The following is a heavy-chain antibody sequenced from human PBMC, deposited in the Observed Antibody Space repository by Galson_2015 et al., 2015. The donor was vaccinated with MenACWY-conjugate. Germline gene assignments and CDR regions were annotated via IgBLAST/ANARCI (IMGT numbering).Heavy chain of an antibody. CDR3: ARGRITIFGVVTPPGGVDY. V-gene: IGHV3-23*01. Sequence: SLRLSCAASGFTFSSYAMSWVRRAPGKGLEWVSAISGSGGSTYYADSVKGRFTISRDNSKNTLYLQMNSLRAEDTAVYYCARGRITIFGVVTPPGGVDYWGQGTLVTVSS. CDR2: ISGSGGST. D-gene: IGHD3-3*01. J-gene: IGHJ4*02. CDR1: GFTFSSYA.